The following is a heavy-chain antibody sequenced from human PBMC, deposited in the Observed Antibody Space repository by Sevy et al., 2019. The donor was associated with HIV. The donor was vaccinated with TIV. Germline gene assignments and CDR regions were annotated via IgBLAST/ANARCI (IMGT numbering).Heavy chain of an antibody. CDR1: GGSISSYY. J-gene: IGHJ6*02. CDR2: IYYSGST. D-gene: IGHD3-3*01. V-gene: IGHV4-59*01. Sequence: SETLSLTCTVSGGSISSYYWSWIRQPPGKGLEWLGYIYYSGSTNYNPSLKSRVTISVDTSKNQFSLKLSSVTAADTAVYIYARVGDFWSGYTYGMDVWGQGTTVTVSS. CDR3: ARVGDFWSGYTYGMDV.